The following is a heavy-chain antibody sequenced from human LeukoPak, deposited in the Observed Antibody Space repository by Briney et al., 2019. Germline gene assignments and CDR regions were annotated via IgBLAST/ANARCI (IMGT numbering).Heavy chain of an antibody. Sequence: SETLSLTCSVSGGSISTYYWSWVRQPPGKGLEWIGYIYYSGSTNYNPSLKSRVTISVDTSKNQFSLKLSSVTAADTALYYCARQQYYYDNSGSWFYYYGMDVWGPGTTVTVSS. J-gene: IGHJ6*02. V-gene: IGHV4-59*08. CDR1: GGSISTYY. CDR3: ARQQYYYDNSGSWFYYYGMDV. D-gene: IGHD3-22*01. CDR2: IYYSGST.